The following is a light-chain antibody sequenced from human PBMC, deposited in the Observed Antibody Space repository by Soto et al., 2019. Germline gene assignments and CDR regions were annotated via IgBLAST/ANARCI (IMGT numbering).Light chain of an antibody. V-gene: IGKV1-39*01. CDR2: TAY. Sequence: DIQMTQSPYSLSASVGDSVTLTCRASQSLFSFLNWYQQAPGRAPKLLISTAYKLQSGVPSRFSGSESGTEFTLTISSLQPEDFAIYFCQQTYSAPFTFGPGTKVDVK. CDR1: QSLFSF. J-gene: IGKJ3*01. CDR3: QQTYSAPFT.